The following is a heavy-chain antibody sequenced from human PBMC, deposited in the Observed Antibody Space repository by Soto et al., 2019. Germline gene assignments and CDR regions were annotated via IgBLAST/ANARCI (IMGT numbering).Heavy chain of an antibody. V-gene: IGHV3-23*01. CDR1: GFTFSSYA. CDR2: ISGSGGST. CDR3: AKESGYTYAYRVSSDYGLDV. J-gene: IGHJ6*02. D-gene: IGHD5-18*01. Sequence: EVQLLESGGGLVQPGGSLRLSCAASGFTFSSYAMSWVRQAPGKGLGWVSAISGSGGSTYYADSVKGRFTISRDNSKNTLYLQLNSLRAEDTAVYFCAKESGYTYAYRVSSDYGLDVWGQGTTVTVSS.